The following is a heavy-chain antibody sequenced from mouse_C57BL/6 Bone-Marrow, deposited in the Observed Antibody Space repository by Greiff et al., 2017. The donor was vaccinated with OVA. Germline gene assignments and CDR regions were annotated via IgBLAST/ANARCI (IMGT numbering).Heavy chain of an antibody. D-gene: IGHD2-5*01. J-gene: IGHJ4*01. Sequence: EVQLQESGPVLVKPGASVKMSCKASGYTFTDYYMNWVKQSHGKSLEWIGVINPYNGGTSYNQKFKGKATLTVDKSSSTAYMELNSLTSEDSAVYYCARVDYYSNYRVYYYAMDYWGQGTSVTVSS. CDR1: GYTFTDYY. V-gene: IGHV1-19*01. CDR2: INPYNGGT. CDR3: ARVDYYSNYRVYYYAMDY.